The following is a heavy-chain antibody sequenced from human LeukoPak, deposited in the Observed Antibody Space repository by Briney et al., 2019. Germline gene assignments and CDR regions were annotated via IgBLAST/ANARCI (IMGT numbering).Heavy chain of an antibody. CDR2: ISSSSSYI. Sequence: PGGSLRLSCAASGFTFSSYSMNWVHQAPGKGLEGVSSISSSSSYIYYADSVKGRFTISRDNAKNSLYLQMNSLRAEDTAVYYCARDLYCSSTSCLKEDNYYYYYMDVWGKGTAVTVSS. D-gene: IGHD2-2*01. CDR1: GFTFSSYS. CDR3: ARDLYCSSTSCLKEDNYYYYYMDV. J-gene: IGHJ6*03. V-gene: IGHV3-21*01.